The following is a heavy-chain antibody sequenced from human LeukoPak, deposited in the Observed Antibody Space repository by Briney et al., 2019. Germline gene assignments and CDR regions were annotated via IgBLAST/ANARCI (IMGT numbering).Heavy chain of an antibody. Sequence: SETLSLTCTVSGGSISSGGYYWSWIRQHPGKGLEWIGYIYYSGSTYYNPSLKSRVTISVDTSKNQFSLKLSSVTAADTAVYYCAREGARASNDAFDIWGQGTMVTVSS. D-gene: IGHD3-10*01. V-gene: IGHV4-31*03. CDR2: IYYSGST. CDR1: GGSISSGGYY. J-gene: IGHJ3*02. CDR3: AREGARASNDAFDI.